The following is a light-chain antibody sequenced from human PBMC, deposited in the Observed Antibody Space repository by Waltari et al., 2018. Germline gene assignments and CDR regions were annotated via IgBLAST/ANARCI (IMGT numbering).Light chain of an antibody. V-gene: IGKV3-15*01. CDR2: GAS. CDR3: QQYNNWPRT. CDR1: QRVSSN. J-gene: IGKJ1*01. Sequence: EIVMTQSPATLSVSPGERATLYCRASQRVSSNLGWYQQKPGQAPRLLIYGASTRATGIPARFSGSGSGTEFTLTISSLQSEDFAVYYCQQYNNWPRTFGQGTKVEIK.